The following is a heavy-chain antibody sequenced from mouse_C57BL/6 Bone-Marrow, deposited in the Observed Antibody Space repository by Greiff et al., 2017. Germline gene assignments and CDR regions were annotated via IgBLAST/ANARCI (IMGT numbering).Heavy chain of an antibody. Sequence: VQLQQPGAELVMPGASVKLSCKASGYTFTSYWMHWVKQRPGQGLEWIGEIDPSDSYTNYNQKFKGKSTLTVDKSSSTAYMQLSSLTSEDSAVYYCARLSYYYGSRWYFDVWGTGTTVTVSS. CDR1: GYTFTSYW. J-gene: IGHJ1*03. CDR3: ARLSYYYGSRWYFDV. D-gene: IGHD1-1*01. CDR2: IDPSDSYT. V-gene: IGHV1-69*01.